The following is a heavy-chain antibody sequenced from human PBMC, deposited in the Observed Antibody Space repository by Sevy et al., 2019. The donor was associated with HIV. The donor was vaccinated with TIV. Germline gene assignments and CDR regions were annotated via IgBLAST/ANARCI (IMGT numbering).Heavy chain of an antibody. J-gene: IGHJ5*02. CDR1: GGSISNGDYY. CDR2: IYYNGDT. Sequence: SETLSLTCSVSGGSISNGDYYWAWIRLPPGKGLEWIGSIYYNGDTYYNPSLKSRFTVSVDMSKNQFSLRLSSVTAADTAIYYCARHRAHHDYADPWGQGTLVTVSS. D-gene: IGHD4-17*01. V-gene: IGHV4-39*01. CDR3: ARHRAHHDYADP.